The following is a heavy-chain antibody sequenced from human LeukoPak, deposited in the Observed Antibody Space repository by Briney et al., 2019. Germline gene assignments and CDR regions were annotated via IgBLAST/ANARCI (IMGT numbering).Heavy chain of an antibody. J-gene: IGHJ5*02. D-gene: IGHD2-15*01. CDR3: AREWLNLVLRYNWFDP. V-gene: IGHV4-34*01. Sequence: PSETPSLTCAVYGGSFSGYYWSWIRQPPGKGLEWIGEINHSGSTNYNPSLKSRVTISVDTSKNQFSLKLSSVTAADTAVYYCAREWLNLVLRYNWFDPWGQGSLVTVSS. CDR2: INHSGST. CDR1: GGSFSGYY.